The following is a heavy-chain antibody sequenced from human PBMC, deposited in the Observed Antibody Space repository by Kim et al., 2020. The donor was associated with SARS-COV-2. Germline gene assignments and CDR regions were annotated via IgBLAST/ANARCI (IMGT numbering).Heavy chain of an antibody. J-gene: IGHJ4*02. CDR1: GFTFSSYA. V-gene: IGHV3-23*01. CDR3: AKDRYELRYLKTFDY. CDR2: ISGSGGST. Sequence: GGSLRLSCAASGFTFSSYAMSWVRQAPGKGLEWVSAISGSGGSTYYADSVKGRFTISRDNSKNTLYLQMNSLRAEDTAVYYCAKDRYELRYLKTFDYWGQGTLVTVSS. D-gene: IGHD3-9*01.